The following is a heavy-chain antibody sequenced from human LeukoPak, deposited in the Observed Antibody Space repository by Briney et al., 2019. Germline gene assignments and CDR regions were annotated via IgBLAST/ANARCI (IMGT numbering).Heavy chain of an antibody. J-gene: IGHJ4*02. CDR1: GFIFSKFW. CDR3: ARDLAYSRLDY. D-gene: IGHD5-18*01. V-gene: IGHV3-7*01. CDR2: INPEGSEK. Sequence: GGSLRLSCAASGFIFSKFWMTWVRQAPGKGLEWVASINPEGSEKYSADSVKGRFTISRDNAKNSLYLQMDSLRVEDTAFYYCARDLAYSRLDYWGQGMLVTVSS.